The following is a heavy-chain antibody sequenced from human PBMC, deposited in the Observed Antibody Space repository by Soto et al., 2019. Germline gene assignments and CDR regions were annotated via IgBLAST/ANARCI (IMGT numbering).Heavy chain of an antibody. CDR1: GFTFSNYA. J-gene: IGHJ6*02. Sequence: EVQMLESGGGLVHPGGSLRLSCAASGFTFSNYAMNWVRQAPGKGLEWVSSISGSGRNTYYADSVKGRLTISRDSSKNTLYLQMNSLRVEDTGVYYCAKDLNGSGSFTSYYHYGMDVWGLGTTVTVSS. V-gene: IGHV3-23*01. CDR3: AKDLNGSGSFTSYYHYGMDV. CDR2: ISGSGRNT. D-gene: IGHD3-10*01.